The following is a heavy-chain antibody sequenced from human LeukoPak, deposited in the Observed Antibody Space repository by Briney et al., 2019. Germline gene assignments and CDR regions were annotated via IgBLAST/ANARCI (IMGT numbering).Heavy chain of an antibody. J-gene: IGHJ4*02. CDR1: GGSISSGSYY. Sequence: PSQTLSLTCTVSGGSISSGSYYWSWIRQPAGKGLEWIGHIYTSGSTNYNPSLKSRVTISVDTSKNQFSLKLSSVTAADTAVYYCAQSRYCSGRSCGLDHWGQGTLVTVSS. CDR2: IYTSGST. D-gene: IGHD2-15*01. V-gene: IGHV4-61*09. CDR3: AQSRYCSGRSCGLDH.